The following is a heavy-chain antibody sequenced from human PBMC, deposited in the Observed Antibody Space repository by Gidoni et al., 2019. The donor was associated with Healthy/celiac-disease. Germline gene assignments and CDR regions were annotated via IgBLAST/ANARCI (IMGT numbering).Heavy chain of an antibody. V-gene: IGHV4-34*01. CDR3: ARGWRFMIFGHDAFDI. CDR1: GGSFSGYY. D-gene: IGHD3-3*01. Sequence: QVQLQQWGAGLLKPSETLSLTCAVYGGSFSGYYWSWIRQPPGKGLEWIGEINHSGSTNYNPSLKSRVTISVDTSKNQFSLKLSSVTAADTAVYYCARGWRFMIFGHDAFDIWGQGTMVTVSS. CDR2: INHSGST. J-gene: IGHJ3*02.